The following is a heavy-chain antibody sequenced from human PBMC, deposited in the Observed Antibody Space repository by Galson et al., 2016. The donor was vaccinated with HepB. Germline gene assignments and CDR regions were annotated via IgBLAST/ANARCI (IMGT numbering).Heavy chain of an antibody. J-gene: IGHJ4*02. V-gene: IGHV4-34*09. CDR2: IYHSGST. Sequence: TLSLTCAVYGVAFSGYYWSWIRQPPGKGLEWIGYIYHSGSTYYNPSLKGRVTISVDTSKNQFSLKLSSVTAADTAVYYCARDRSSGSGNFGYWGQGTLVTVSS. D-gene: IGHD3-10*01. CDR3: ARDRSSGSGNFGY. CDR1: GVAFSGYY.